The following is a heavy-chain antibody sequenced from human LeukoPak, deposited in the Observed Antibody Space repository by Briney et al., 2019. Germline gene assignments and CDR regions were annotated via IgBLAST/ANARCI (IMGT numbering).Heavy chain of an antibody. CDR1: GYTFTGYY. J-gene: IGHJ4*02. Sequence: GASLKVSCKASGYTFTGYYMHWVRQAPGQGLEWMGWINPNSGGTNYAQKFQGRVTMTRDTSISTAYMELSRLRSDDTAVYYCARDISINGVVDREPPPPFDYWGQGTLVTVSS. V-gene: IGHV1-2*02. CDR2: INPNSGGT. D-gene: IGHD2/OR15-2a*01. CDR3: ARDISINGVVDREPPPPFDY.